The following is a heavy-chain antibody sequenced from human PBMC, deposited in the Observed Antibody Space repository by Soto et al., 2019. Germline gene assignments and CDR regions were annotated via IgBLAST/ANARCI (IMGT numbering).Heavy chain of an antibody. Sequence: EVQLVESGGGLVKPGGSLRLCCAASGFTFSNAWMSWVRQAPGKGLEWVGRIKSKTDGGTTDYAAPVKGRFTISRDDSKNTLYLQMNSLKTEDTAVYYCTTEAHIVLMVDNFDYWGQGTLVTVSS. CDR2: IKSKTDGGTT. D-gene: IGHD2-8*01. J-gene: IGHJ4*02. V-gene: IGHV3-15*01. CDR1: GFTFSNAW. CDR3: TTEAHIVLMVDNFDY.